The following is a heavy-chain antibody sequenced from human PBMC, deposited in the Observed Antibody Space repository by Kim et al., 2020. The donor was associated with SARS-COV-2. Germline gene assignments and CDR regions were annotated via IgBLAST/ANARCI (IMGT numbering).Heavy chain of an antibody. CDR1: GYTFTGYY. Sequence: ASVKVSCKASGYTFTGYYMHWVRQAPGQGLEWMGWINPNSGGTNYAQKFQGRVTMTRDTSISTAYMELSRLRSDDTAVYYCARVTGEQQLVPLNYFDYWGQGTLVTVSS. CDR3: ARVTGEQQLVPLNYFDY. J-gene: IGHJ4*02. CDR2: INPNSGGT. D-gene: IGHD6-13*01. V-gene: IGHV1-2*02.